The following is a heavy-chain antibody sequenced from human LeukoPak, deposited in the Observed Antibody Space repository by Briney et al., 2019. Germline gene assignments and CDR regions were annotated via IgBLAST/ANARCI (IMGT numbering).Heavy chain of an antibody. CDR2: INHSGST. D-gene: IGHD2-21*02. J-gene: IGHJ4*02. V-gene: IGHV4-34*01. Sequence: SGGSLRLSCAASGFIFSTYSMNWVRQPPGKGLEWIGEINHSGSTNYNPSLKSRVTISVDTSKNQFSLKLSSVTAADTAVYYCARHTPESIVVVTWYLDYWGQGTLVTVSS. CDR3: ARHTPESIVVVTWYLDY. CDR1: GFIFSTYS.